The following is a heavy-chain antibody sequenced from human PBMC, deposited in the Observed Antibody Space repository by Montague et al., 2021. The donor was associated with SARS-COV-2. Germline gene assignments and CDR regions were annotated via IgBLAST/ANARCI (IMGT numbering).Heavy chain of an antibody. CDR3: TRLPRGSGTWGYFDY. CDR1: DGSIRSYY. V-gene: IGHV4-59*08. Sequence: SKTLSLTCTVSDGSIRSYYWNWMRQTPGKGLEWIGYMHDSGTANYNPSLRSRVTLMVDASRNQFSLELSSVTAADTAMYYCTRLPRGSGTWGYFDYWARGTLVTVSS. CDR2: MHDSGTA. J-gene: IGHJ4*02. D-gene: IGHD3-10*01.